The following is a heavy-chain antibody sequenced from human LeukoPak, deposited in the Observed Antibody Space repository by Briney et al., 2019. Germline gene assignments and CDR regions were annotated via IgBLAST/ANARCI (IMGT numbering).Heavy chain of an antibody. CDR1: GGSISSGGYY. CDR3: ARVRYCSGGSCYSPYYYYYMDV. Sequence: TLSLTCTVSGGSISSGGYYWSWTRQHPGKGLEWIGYIYYSGSTYYNPSLKSRVTISVDTSKNQFSLQLSSVTAADTAVYYCARVRYCSGGSCYSPYYYYYMDVWGKGTTVTVSS. CDR2: IYYSGST. D-gene: IGHD2-15*01. V-gene: IGHV4-31*03. J-gene: IGHJ6*03.